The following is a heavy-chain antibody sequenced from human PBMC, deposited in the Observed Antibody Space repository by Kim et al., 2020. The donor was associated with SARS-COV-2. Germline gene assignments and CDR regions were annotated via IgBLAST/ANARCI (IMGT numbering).Heavy chain of an antibody. CDR2: IYHSGST. Sequence: SETLSLTCAVSGGSISSGGYSWSWIRQPPGKGLEWIGYIYHSGSTYYNPSLKSRVTISVDRSKNQFSLKLSSVTAADTAVYYCARGRYYGSGSCSNWFDPWGQGTLVTVSS. CDR1: GGSISSGGYS. CDR3: ARGRYYGSGSCSNWFDP. V-gene: IGHV4-30-2*01. D-gene: IGHD3-10*01. J-gene: IGHJ5*02.